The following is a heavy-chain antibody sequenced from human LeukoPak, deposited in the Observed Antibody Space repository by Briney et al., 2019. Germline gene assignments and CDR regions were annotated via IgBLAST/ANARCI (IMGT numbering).Heavy chain of an antibody. CDR1: GFTFSSYA. CDR3: ARHSSGYYSPPDY. V-gene: IGHV3-23*01. Sequence: GGSLRLSYAASGFTFSSYAMSWVRQAPGKGLEWVSAITGSGGSTYYADSVKGRFTTSRDNSKNTLYLQMNSLRAEDTAVYYCARHSSGYYSPPDYWGQGTLVTVSS. CDR2: ITGSGGST. J-gene: IGHJ4*02. D-gene: IGHD3-22*01.